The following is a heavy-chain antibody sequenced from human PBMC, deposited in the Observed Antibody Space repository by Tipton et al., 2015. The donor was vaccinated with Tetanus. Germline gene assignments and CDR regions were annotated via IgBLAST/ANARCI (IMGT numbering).Heavy chain of an antibody. CDR3: ARDPVLGIGAH. CDR1: GFTFSDHY. V-gene: IGHV3-69-1*02. CDR2: INSRSTSI. J-gene: IGHJ4*02. D-gene: IGHD2-21*01. Sequence: SLRLSCAASGFTFSDHYVDWVRQVPGKGLEWVATINSRSTSIYYAESVKGRFTVSRDNANNSVYLLMNSLRAEDSAIYYCARDPVLGIGAHWGRGTLVTVSS.